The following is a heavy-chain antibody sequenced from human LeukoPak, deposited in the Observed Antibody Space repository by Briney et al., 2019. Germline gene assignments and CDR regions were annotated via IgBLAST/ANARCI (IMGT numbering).Heavy chain of an antibody. CDR3: ARVWPSLTSNWYGQDYSYYYGMDV. D-gene: IGHD6-13*01. Sequence: ASVKVSCKASGYTFTSYGISWVRQAPGQGLEWMGWITTYNGDTTYAQKFQGRLTMTIDTSTTTANVELRSLRSDDTAVYYCARVWPSLTSNWYGQDYSYYYGMDVWGQGTTVTVSS. J-gene: IGHJ6*02. CDR2: ITTYNGDT. CDR1: GYTFTSYG. V-gene: IGHV1-18*01.